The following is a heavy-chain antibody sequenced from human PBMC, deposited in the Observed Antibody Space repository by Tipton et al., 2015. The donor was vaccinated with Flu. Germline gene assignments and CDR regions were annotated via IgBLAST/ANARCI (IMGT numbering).Heavy chain of an antibody. CDR2: IYAHVST. D-gene: IGHD1-26*01. J-gene: IGHJ4*02. Sequence: TLSLTCTVSGGSITGYYWSWIRQPAGKGLEWIGRIYAHVSTNYNPSLKSRVTMSADTSKNQFSLKLTSVTAADTAVYYCARGGGSFQFDFWGQGTLVTVSS. CDR1: GGSITGYY. V-gene: IGHV4-4*07. CDR3: ARGGGSFQFDF.